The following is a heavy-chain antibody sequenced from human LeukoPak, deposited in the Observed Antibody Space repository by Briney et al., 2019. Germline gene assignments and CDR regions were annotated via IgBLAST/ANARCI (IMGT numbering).Heavy chain of an antibody. CDR1: GGSITSSNYY. CDR2: IHYTGST. D-gene: IGHD3-22*01. V-gene: IGHV4-39*01. J-gene: IGHJ4*02. Sequence: KPSETLSLTCTVSGGSITSSNYYWAWIRQPPGKGLEWIASIHYTGSTYYSASLKSPVTISVDTSQSQFSLKVTSVTAADTAVYYCAPGSSSTGYSEHWGQG. CDR3: APGSSSTGYSEH.